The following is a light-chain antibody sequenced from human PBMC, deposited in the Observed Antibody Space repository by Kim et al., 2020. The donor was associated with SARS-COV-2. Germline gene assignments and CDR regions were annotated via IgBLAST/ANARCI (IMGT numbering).Light chain of an antibody. Sequence: QPASISCRSSQSLVLSDGNTYLGWLLQRPGQPPRLLIYKISNRFSGVPDRFSGSGAGTDFTLKISRVEAEDVGVYYCMHTSLATRTFGPGTKVDIK. CDR3: MHTSLATRT. J-gene: IGKJ1*01. CDR1: QSLVLSDGNTY. CDR2: KIS. V-gene: IGKV2-24*01.